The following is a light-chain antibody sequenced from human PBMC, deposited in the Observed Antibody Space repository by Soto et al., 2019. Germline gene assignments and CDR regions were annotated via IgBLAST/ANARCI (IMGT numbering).Light chain of an antibody. V-gene: IGKV1-27*01. CDR2: ASS. CDR3: QKYDRAPFT. Sequence: NQMTQSPSSLSASVGDRVTITFRASQGISVYLAWYQQKPGNIPKLLIFASSTLQSGVPSRFSGSGSGTAFTLTISSRQPEDVANYFCQKYDRAPFTFVPGTKVDIK. CDR1: QGISVY. J-gene: IGKJ3*01.